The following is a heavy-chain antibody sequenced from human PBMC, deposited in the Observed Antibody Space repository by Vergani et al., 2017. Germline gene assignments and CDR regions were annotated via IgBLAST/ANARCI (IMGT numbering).Heavy chain of an antibody. CDR2: IHTGGRT. J-gene: IGHJ4*02. V-gene: IGHV4-61*02. CDR1: GESIRSGSHY. CDR3: ARSRPYCTSGSCPAI. Sequence: QVKLQESGPGLLKPSQTLSLTCTVSGESIRSGSHYWSWLRQPAGKGPEWIGHIHTGGRTDLNPSFKSRVSISVDTSKSQFSLKLNSVTVADTAVYYCARSRPYCTSGSCPAIWGQGTLVTVSS. D-gene: IGHD2-15*01.